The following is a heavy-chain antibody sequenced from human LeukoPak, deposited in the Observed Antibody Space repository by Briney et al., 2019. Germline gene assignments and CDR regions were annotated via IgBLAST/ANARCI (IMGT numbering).Heavy chain of an antibody. D-gene: IGHD6-19*01. CDR2: ISFHGTDS. CDR1: GFTFISYA. Sequence: GTSLRLSCAASGFTFISYAIHWVRQAPGKGLEWVAVISFHGTDSFYADSVKGRFTISRDNSKNTLYLQMSSLRAEDTAVYYCARDFKGSGRIYYYYYYYMDVWGKGTTVTVSS. V-gene: IGHV3-30*04. J-gene: IGHJ6*03. CDR3: ARDFKGSGRIYYYYYYYMDV.